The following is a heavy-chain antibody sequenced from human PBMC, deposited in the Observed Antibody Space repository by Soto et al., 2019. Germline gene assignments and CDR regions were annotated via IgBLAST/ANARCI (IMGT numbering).Heavy chain of an antibody. J-gene: IGHJ4*02. V-gene: IGHV4-30-4*01. D-gene: IGHD3-22*01. CDR1: GGSISSGDYY. Sequence: PSETLSLTCTVSGGSISSGDYYWSWIRQPPGKGLEWIGYIYYSGSTYYNPSLRSRVTISVDTSKNQFSLKLSSVTAADTAVYYCAISSGYYPRYFDYWGQGTLVTVSS. CDR2: IYYSGST. CDR3: AISSGYYPRYFDY.